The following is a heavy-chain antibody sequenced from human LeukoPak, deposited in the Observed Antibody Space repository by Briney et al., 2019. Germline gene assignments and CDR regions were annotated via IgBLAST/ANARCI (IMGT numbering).Heavy chain of an antibody. CDR1: GLTFDDYG. Sequence: GGSLRLSCAASGLTFDDYGMSWVRQAPGKGLEWVSAINWNGGSTGYADSVKGRFTISRDNAKNSLYLQMNSLRAEDTALYYCARDSTQPGPVVVAATYAGFDYWGQGTLVTVSS. CDR2: INWNGGST. J-gene: IGHJ4*02. CDR3: ARDSTQPGPVVVAATYAGFDY. V-gene: IGHV3-20*04. D-gene: IGHD2-15*01.